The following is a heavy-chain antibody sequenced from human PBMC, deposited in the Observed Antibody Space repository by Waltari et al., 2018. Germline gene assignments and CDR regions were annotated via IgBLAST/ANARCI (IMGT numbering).Heavy chain of an antibody. CDR1: GGSFSGYH. D-gene: IGHD3-10*01. J-gene: IGHJ5*02. CDR2: INHGGVT. V-gene: IGHV4-34*01. CDR3: ARGGVPDAYGSGSYYRNWFDP. Sequence: QVRLQEWGAGTLKPSQTLSLTCAVYGGSFSGYHWTWIRQPPGKGLEWLGEINHGGVTNYNPSLSRRLTILIDTSKKQFSLRLSSVTAADTAVYYCARGGVPDAYGSGSYYRNWFDPWGQGTLATVSS.